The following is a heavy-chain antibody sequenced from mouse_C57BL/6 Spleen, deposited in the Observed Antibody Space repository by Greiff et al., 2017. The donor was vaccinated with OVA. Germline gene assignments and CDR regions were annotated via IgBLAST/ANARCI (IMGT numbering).Heavy chain of an antibody. CDR1: GYTFTDYN. CDR3: ARGIYYDYDGAWFAY. D-gene: IGHD2-4*01. Sequence: VQLQQSGPELVKPGASVKMSCKASGYTFTDYNMHWVKQSHGKSLEWIGYINPNNGGTSYNQKFKGKATLTVNKSSSTAYMELRSLTSEDSAVYYCARGIYYDYDGAWFAYWGQGTLVTVSA. V-gene: IGHV1-22*01. J-gene: IGHJ3*01. CDR2: INPNNGGT.